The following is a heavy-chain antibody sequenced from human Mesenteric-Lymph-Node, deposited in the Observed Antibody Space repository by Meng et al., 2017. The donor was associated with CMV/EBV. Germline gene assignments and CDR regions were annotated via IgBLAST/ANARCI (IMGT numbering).Heavy chain of an antibody. Sequence: GESLKISCSTSGFAFTTYSMHWVRQAPGKGLEWLAVISSDGYNIYDADSVKGRFTISRDNSRNTLYLQMNSLRIEDTAVYYCARISQYSSSWYFDHWGQGTLVTVSS. J-gene: IGHJ4*02. CDR2: ISSDGYNI. CDR3: ARISQYSSSWYFDH. V-gene: IGHV3-30-3*01. CDR1: GFAFTTYS. D-gene: IGHD6-6*01.